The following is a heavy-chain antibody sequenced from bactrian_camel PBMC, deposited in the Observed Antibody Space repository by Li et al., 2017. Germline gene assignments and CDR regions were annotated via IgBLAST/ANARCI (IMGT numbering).Heavy chain of an antibody. J-gene: IGHJ4*01. D-gene: IGHD4*01. CDR2: INSGDGAA. Sequence: VQLVESGGGLVQPGGSLRLSCSASGFALGSYGMSWVRQVPGKGLEWVSPINSGDGAAYYSDSVKGRFTISRDNAKNTVYLQMNSLKPDDTAMYYCASGNDYNDYDLCAVGPYAAGEYNVWGQGTQVTVS. CDR3: ASGNDYNDYDLCAVGPYAAGEYNV. V-gene: IGHV3S40*01. CDR1: GFALGSYG.